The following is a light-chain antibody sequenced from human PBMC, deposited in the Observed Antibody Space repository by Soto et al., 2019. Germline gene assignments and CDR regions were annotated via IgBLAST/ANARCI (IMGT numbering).Light chain of an antibody. CDR2: GAS. J-gene: IGKJ2*01. CDR3: QQYVRSPYI. V-gene: IGKV3-20*01. CDR1: EIVNNRG. Sequence: EIVLTQSPDTLSLSPGERATLSCRASEIVNNRGLAWYQQKPGQPPRLLIYGASSRPGGIPDKFSGSGSGKAFTFTINGGEPDVLAVYYCQQYVRSPYIFAQGPKLEI.